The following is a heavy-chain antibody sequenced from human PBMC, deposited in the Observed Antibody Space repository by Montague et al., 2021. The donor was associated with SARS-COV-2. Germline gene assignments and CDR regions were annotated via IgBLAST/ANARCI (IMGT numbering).Heavy chain of an antibody. CDR3: ARHYDHSSRVDS. Sequence: SETLSLTCTVAGGSISSDYWTWIRQPPGKGLEWIGFVYYRGNTYYNPSLRGRVTISVDTSSNHFSLTLSSVTAADTAIYYCARHYDHSSRVDSWGQGTRVTVSS. CDR1: GGSISSDY. V-gene: IGHV4-59*08. D-gene: IGHD3-16*01. CDR2: VYYRGNT. J-gene: IGHJ4*02.